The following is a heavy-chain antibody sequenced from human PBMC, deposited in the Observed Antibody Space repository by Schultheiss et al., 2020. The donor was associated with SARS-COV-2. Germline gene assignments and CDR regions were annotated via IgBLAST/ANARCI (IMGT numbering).Heavy chain of an antibody. CDR1: GFSFSSYA. V-gene: IGHV3-23*01. D-gene: IGHD3-3*01. CDR3: ARDEVLRFLERYYYYGMDV. CDR2: ISGSGGST. J-gene: IGHJ6*02. Sequence: GGSLRLSCAASGFSFSSYAMSWVRQAPGKGLEWVSAISGSGGSTSYADSVKGRFTFSRDNSENMLYLQMNSLRAEDTAVYYCARDEVLRFLERYYYYGMDVWGQGTTVTVSS.